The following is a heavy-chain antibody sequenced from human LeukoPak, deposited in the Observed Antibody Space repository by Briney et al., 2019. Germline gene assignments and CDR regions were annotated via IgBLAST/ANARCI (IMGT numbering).Heavy chain of an antibody. Sequence: SETLSLTCTVSGGSISSYYWNWMRRPPGKGLEWIGYISYSGSTNYNPSLKSRVTISVDTSKNQFSLKLNSVTAADTAVYYCARLNTGGYYYYGMDVWSQGTTVTVSS. J-gene: IGHJ6*02. V-gene: IGHV4-59*08. CDR3: ARLNTGGYYYYGMDV. CDR1: GGSISSYY. CDR2: ISYSGST. D-gene: IGHD1-14*01.